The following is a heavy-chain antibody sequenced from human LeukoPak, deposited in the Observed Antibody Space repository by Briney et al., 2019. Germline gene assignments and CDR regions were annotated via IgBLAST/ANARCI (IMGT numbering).Heavy chain of an antibody. J-gene: IGHJ4*02. CDR1: GGSISSYY. V-gene: IGHV4-59*12. CDR3: ARVQSAYCDY. Sequence: SETLSLTCTVSGGSISSYYWSWIRQPPRKGLQWIGSIYYSGSTFYNPSLKSRVTISVDTSKNQFSLKLSSLTAADTAVYYCARVQSAYCDYWGQGALVTVSS. D-gene: IGHD3-22*01. CDR2: IYYSGST.